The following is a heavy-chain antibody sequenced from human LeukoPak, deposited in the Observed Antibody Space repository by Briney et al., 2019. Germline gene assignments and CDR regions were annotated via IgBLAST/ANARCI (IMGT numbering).Heavy chain of an antibody. CDR3: AREYYDFWSGYYTGYDY. J-gene: IGHJ4*02. CDR2: ISGSGGST. D-gene: IGHD3-3*01. Sequence: PGGSLRLSCAASGFTFSSYAMSWVRQAPGKGLEWVSAISGSGGSTYYADSVKGRFTISRDNSKNTLYLQMNSLRAEDTAVYYCAREYYDFWSGYYTGYDYWGQGTLVTVSS. CDR1: GFTFSSYA. V-gene: IGHV3-23*01.